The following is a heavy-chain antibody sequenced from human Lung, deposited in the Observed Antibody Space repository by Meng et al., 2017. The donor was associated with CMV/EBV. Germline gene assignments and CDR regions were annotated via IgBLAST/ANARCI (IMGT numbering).Heavy chain of an antibody. Sequence: SVKVSCKASGGTFNRNTINWVRQAPGQGPEWMGRIIPILNIANYAQSFEDRVTISADKSATTAYMELTNLRSEDTAIYFCAKDGGQNYYDASGLIWYFDLWGRGTLVTXSS. D-gene: IGHD3-22*01. J-gene: IGHJ2*01. CDR2: IIPILNIA. CDR1: GGTFNRNT. CDR3: AKDGGQNYYDASGLIWYFDL. V-gene: IGHV1-69*02.